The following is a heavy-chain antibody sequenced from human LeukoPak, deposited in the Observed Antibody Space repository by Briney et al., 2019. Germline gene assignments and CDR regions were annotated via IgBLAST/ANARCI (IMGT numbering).Heavy chain of an antibody. V-gene: IGHV1-46*01. CDR2: INPSGGST. J-gene: IGHJ4*02. D-gene: IGHD1-26*01. Sequence: ASVKVSCKASGYTFTSYYMHWVRQAPGQGLEWVGIINPSGGSTNSAQKFQGRVTMTRDMSTSTVYMELRSLRSGDTALCYCARGSYGGYFDYWGQGTLVTVSS. CDR3: ARGSYGGYFDY. CDR1: GYTFTSYY.